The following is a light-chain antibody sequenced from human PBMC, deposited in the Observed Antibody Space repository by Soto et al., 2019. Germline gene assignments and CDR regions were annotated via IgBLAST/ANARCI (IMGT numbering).Light chain of an antibody. CDR1: QSLLQSNGYNY. J-gene: IGKJ1*01. CDR2: FGS. CDR3: IKPQKSPPT. V-gene: IGKV2-28*01. Sequence: DIVMTQSPLSLPVTPGEPASISCSSSQSLLQSNGYNYLDWYLQKPGQSPQLLIYFGSYRASGAPARFSGGGSGTDFTLKKRRVGGEDFGFFYCIKPQKSPPTFGQGPKVKIK.